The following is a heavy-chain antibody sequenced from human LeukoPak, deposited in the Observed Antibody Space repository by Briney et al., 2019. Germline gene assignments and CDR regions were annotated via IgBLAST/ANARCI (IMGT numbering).Heavy chain of an antibody. D-gene: IGHD6-25*01. CDR3: ARARLHHRSFDLKTSYYFDY. CDR1: GFTVSSNY. J-gene: IGHJ4*02. Sequence: GGSLRLSCAASGFTVSSNYIWVRQAPGKGLEWVSVIYSGGSTYYADSVKGRFTISRDNSKNTLYLQMNSLRTENTAVYYCARARLHHRSFDLKTSYYFDYWGQGTLVTVSS. V-gene: IGHV3-53*01. CDR2: IYSGGST.